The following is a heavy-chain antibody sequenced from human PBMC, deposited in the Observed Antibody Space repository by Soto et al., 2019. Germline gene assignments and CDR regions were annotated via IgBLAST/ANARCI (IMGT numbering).Heavy chain of an antibody. CDR3: ALRSMAVVPEY. CDR1: GDSISSYY. Sequence: QVQLQGSGPGLVKPSETLSLTCAVSGDSISSYYCMWIRQPPGKGLESIGYLYYGRSANYNPSLKSRVTWSVDKSTNQCSLTLSSMTAADTAVYYCALRSMAVVPEYWGQGTLVTVSS. D-gene: IGHD3-22*01. V-gene: IGHV4-59*01. J-gene: IGHJ4*02. CDR2: LYYGRSA.